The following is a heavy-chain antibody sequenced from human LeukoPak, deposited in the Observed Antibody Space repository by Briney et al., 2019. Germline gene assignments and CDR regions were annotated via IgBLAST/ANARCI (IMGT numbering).Heavy chain of an antibody. CDR3: ARDPYYYGSGSYYPYYYYGMDV. V-gene: IGHV4-4*02. CDR1: GGSISSSNW. CDR2: IYHSGST. Sequence: PSETLSLTCAVSGGSISSSNWWSWVRQPPGKGLEWIGEIYHSGSTNYNPSLKSRVTISVDKSKNQFSLKLSSVTAADTAVYYCARDPYYYGSGSYYPYYYYGMDVWGQGTTVTVSS. J-gene: IGHJ6*02. D-gene: IGHD3-10*01.